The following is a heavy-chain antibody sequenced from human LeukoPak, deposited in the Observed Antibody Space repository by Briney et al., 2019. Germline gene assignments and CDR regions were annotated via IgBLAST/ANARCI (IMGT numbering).Heavy chain of an antibody. V-gene: IGHV3-30*18. CDR1: GFTFSSYG. CDR2: ISYDGSNK. D-gene: IGHD3-10*01. J-gene: IGHJ6*02. Sequence: GRSLRLSCAASGFTFSSYGMHWVRQAPGKGLEWVAVISYDGSNKYYADSVKGRFTISRDNSKNTLYLQMNSLRAEDTAVYCCAKAFRWFGELTGYGMDVWGQGTTVTVSS. CDR3: AKAFRWFGELTGYGMDV.